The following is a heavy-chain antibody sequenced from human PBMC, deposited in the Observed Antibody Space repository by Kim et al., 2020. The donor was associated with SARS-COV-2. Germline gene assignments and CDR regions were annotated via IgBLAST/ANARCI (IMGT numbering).Heavy chain of an antibody. Sequence: GGSLRLSCAASGFIFDTYAMHWVRQTPGRRLEYVSAISSNGADPYYADSVKGRFIISRDNSKNTMYLQMGSLRADDMAVYYCAREGRHCSGTACYLFDYWGQVTLVTVSS. CDR1: GFIFDTYA. V-gene: IGHV3-64*02. D-gene: IGHD2-2*01. CDR3: AREGRHCSGTACYLFDY. J-gene: IGHJ4*02. CDR2: ISSNGADP.